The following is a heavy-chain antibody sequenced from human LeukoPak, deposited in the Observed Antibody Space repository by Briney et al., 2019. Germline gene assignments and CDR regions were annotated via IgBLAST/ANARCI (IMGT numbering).Heavy chain of an antibody. V-gene: IGHV4-4*07. Sequence: PSETLSLTCTVSGGSISGYYWSWIRQPAGKGLEWTGRIFTDGGTSYNPSLKSRVTMSVDTSKNQFSLRLRSVTAADTAVYYCTKEPSPWGQGTLVTVSS. CDR3: TKEPSP. CDR1: GGSISGYY. CDR2: IFTDGGT. J-gene: IGHJ5*02.